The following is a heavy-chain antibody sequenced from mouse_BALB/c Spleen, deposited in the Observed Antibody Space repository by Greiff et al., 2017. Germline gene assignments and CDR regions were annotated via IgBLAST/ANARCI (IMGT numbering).Heavy chain of an antibody. Sequence: QLQQSGPGLVKPSQSLSLTCTVTGYSITSDYAWNWLRQFPGNKLEWMGYISYSGSTSYNPSLKSRISITRDTSKNQFFLQLNSVTTEDTATYYCARRSTMITTVFAYWGQGTLVTVSA. D-gene: IGHD2-4*01. V-gene: IGHV3-2*02. J-gene: IGHJ3*01. CDR3: ARRSTMITTVFAY. CDR2: ISYSGST. CDR1: GYSITSDYA.